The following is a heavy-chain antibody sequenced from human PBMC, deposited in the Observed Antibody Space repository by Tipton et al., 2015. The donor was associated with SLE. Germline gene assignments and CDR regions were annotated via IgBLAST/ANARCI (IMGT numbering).Heavy chain of an antibody. CDR1: GFSISSYY. CDR2: IYHSGTT. CDR3: ARLSPLWFGEYTEY. Sequence: TLSLTCTVSGFSISSYYWGWIRQPPGKGLEWLGTIYHSGTTYYNPSLKSRVTMSVDTSKNQFSLNLRSVTATDTAVYYCARLSPLWFGEYTEYWSQGTLVTVTS. V-gene: IGHV4-38-2*02. J-gene: IGHJ4*02. D-gene: IGHD3-10*01.